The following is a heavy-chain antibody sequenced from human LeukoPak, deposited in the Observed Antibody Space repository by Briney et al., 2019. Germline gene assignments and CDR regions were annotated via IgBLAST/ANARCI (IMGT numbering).Heavy chain of an antibody. V-gene: IGHV4-59*01. Sequence: PSETLSLTCTVSGGSISSYYWSWIRQPPGKGLEWIGYIYYSGSTNYNPSLESRVTISVDTSKNQFSLKLSSVTAADTAVYNCARAYYDFWSGYPLRDYGMDVWGQGTTVTVSS. CDR1: GGSISSYY. CDR3: ARAYYDFWSGYPLRDYGMDV. CDR2: IYYSGST. D-gene: IGHD3-3*01. J-gene: IGHJ6*02.